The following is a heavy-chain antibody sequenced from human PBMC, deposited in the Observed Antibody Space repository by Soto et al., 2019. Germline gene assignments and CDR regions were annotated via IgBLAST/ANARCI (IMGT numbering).Heavy chain of an antibody. CDR1: GFSLSTSGVG. CDR3: ARTSVNWGSRGLVDY. CDR2: LYWDDDK. D-gene: IGHD7-27*01. J-gene: IGHJ4*02. Sequence: QITLKESGPTLVKPTQTITLTCTFSGFSLSTSGVGVGWIRQPPGKALEWLAFLYWDDDKRYSTSLKSRLTITKYTSKNQVLLTMTNMEPVDTATYYCARTSVNWGSRGLVDYWGQGTLVTVAS. V-gene: IGHV2-5*02.